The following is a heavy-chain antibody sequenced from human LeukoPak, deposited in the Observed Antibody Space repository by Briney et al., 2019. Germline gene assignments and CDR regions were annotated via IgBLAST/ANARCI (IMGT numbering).Heavy chain of an antibody. Sequence: GGSLRLSCAASGFTFSSYGMNWLRQAPGKRLEWVSYISSSSDSIYYADSVKGRFTISRDNFKNTLYLQMNSLRADDTAFYYFTKRPSTDGYNSWGQGTLVTVSS. J-gene: IGHJ5*02. CDR1: GFTFSSYG. D-gene: IGHD5-24*01. V-gene: IGHV3-21*04. CDR3: TKRPSTDGYNS. CDR2: ISSSSDSI.